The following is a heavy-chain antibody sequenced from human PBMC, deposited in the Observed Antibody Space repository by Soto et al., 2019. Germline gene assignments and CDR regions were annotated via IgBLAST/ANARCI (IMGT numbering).Heavy chain of an antibody. J-gene: IGHJ5*02. CDR1: GFIFSSYD. CDR2: ISSGSGNI. CDR3: ARTYGTGSMNWFDP. Sequence: GGSLRLSCAASGFIFSSYDMNWVRQAPGKGLEWVSYISSGSGNILYADSVKGRFTISRDNAKNSLYLQMNSLRAEDTAVYYCARTYGTGSMNWFDPWGQGTLVTVSS. D-gene: IGHD3-10*01. V-gene: IGHV3-48*04.